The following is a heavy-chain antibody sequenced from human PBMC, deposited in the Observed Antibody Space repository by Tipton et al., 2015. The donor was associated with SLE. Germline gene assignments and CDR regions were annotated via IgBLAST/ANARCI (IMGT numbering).Heavy chain of an antibody. CDR1: GGSISSGSYY. CDR2: IYTSGST. Sequence: LRLSCTVSGGSISSGSYYWSWIRQPAGKGLEWIGRIYTSGSTNYNPSLKSRVTISVDTSKSQFSLKLSSVTAADTAVYYCARERIAVAGRDYYGMDVWGQGTTVTVSS. V-gene: IGHV4-61*02. D-gene: IGHD6-19*01. J-gene: IGHJ6*02. CDR3: ARERIAVAGRDYYGMDV.